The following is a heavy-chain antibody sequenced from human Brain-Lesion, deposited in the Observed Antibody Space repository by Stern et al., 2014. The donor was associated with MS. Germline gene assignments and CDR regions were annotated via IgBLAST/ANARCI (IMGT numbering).Heavy chain of an antibody. V-gene: IGHV3-53*04. Sequence: EVQLVESGGGLVQPGGSLRLSCAASGLTVANEYMSWVRQAPGKGPEWVSLIYASGTTAYADSVKGRFIISRHNSEKTLSLQMNSLRPEDTAVYYCAREGGDDDDYYGLDVWGPGTTVTVSS. CDR3: AREGGDDDDYYGLDV. J-gene: IGHJ6*02. CDR1: GLTVANEY. CDR2: IYASGTT. D-gene: IGHD5-12*01.